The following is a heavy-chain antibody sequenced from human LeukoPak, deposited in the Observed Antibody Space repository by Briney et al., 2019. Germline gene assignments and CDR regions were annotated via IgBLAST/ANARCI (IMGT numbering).Heavy chain of an antibody. Sequence: SGGSLRLSCAASGFTFSSYAMSWVRQALGKGLEWVSAISGSGGSTYYADSVKGRFTISRDNSKNTLYLQMNRLRAEDTAVYYCAKDLEVEGYCSSTSCYPNFDYWGQGTLVTVSS. J-gene: IGHJ4*02. CDR1: GFTFSSYA. CDR2: ISGSGGST. D-gene: IGHD2-2*01. CDR3: AKDLEVEGYCSSTSCYPNFDY. V-gene: IGHV3-23*01.